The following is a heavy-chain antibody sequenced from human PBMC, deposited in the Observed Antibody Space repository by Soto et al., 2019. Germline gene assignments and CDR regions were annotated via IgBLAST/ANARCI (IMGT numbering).Heavy chain of an antibody. J-gene: IGHJ4*02. CDR2: IFYSGHL. V-gene: IGHV4-59*01. CDR1: GASFTTYY. D-gene: IGHD1-26*01. Sequence: QVQLQESGPGLVKPSETLSLTCTVSGASFTTYYWSWIRQPPGKGLEWIGYIFYSGHLKYNPSLKRRLTISAHPAKTHIPLRLPAMTAADTAGYYCAREGGRYRFDYWGQGTLVTVSS. CDR3: AREGGRYRFDY.